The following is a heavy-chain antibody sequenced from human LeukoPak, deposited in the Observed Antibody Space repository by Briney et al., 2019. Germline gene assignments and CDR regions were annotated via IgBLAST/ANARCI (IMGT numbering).Heavy chain of an antibody. J-gene: IGHJ3*02. Sequence: GSLRLSCAASGFTFSSYSMNWVRQAPGKGLEWVSSISGSSSYINYADSVKGRFTISRDNAQNSLFLQLNSLRAGDTAVYYCARDPYSSGWYKDAFDIWGQGTMVTVSS. V-gene: IGHV3-21*01. D-gene: IGHD6-19*01. CDR1: GFTFSSYS. CDR2: ISGSSSYI. CDR3: ARDPYSSGWYKDAFDI.